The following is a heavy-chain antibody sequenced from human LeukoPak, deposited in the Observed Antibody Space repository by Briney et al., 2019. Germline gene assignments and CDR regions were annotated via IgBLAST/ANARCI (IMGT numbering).Heavy chain of an antibody. Sequence: PGGSLRLSCSASGFTFSDYAMHWVRQAPGKGPEYVSAITESGSNTYYADSVKGRFTISRDNSKNTLYLQMSSLRAEGTAIYYCVKLIRGPERFDYWGQGTLVTVSS. J-gene: IGHJ4*02. V-gene: IGHV3-64D*06. CDR1: GFTFSDYA. CDR3: VKLIRGPERFDY. CDR2: ITESGSNT.